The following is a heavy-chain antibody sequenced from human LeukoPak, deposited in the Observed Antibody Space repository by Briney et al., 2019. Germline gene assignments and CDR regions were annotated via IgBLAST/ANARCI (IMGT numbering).Heavy chain of an antibody. J-gene: IGHJ4*02. V-gene: IGHV3-7*03. CDR3: AKIKYSIGWFFDY. Sequence: GGSLRLSCAASGITFSTYWMNWVRQAPGKGLEWVANINQDGTEKYYVDSVKGRFTISRVNSKNSLYLQMNSLRAEDTAVYYCAKIKYSIGWFFDYWGQGALVTVSS. CDR1: GITFSTYW. CDR2: INQDGTEK. D-gene: IGHD6-19*01.